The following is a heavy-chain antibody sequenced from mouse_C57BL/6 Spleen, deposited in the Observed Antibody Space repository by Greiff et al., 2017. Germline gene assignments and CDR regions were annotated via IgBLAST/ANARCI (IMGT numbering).Heavy chain of an antibody. CDR3: ARTYGSRYYFDY. CDR2: ISSGSSTI. D-gene: IGHD1-1*01. V-gene: IGHV5-17*01. Sequence: EVKLVESGGGLVKPGGSLKLSCAASGFTFSDYGMHWVRQAPEKGLEWVAYISSGSSTIYYADTVKGRFTISRDNAKNTLFLQMTSLRSEDTAMYYCARTYGSRYYFDYWGQGTTLTVSS. CDR1: GFTFSDYG. J-gene: IGHJ2*01.